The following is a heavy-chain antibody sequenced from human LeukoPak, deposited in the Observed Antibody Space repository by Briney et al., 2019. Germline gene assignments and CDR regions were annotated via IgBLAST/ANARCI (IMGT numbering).Heavy chain of an antibody. V-gene: IGHV1-18*01. Sequence: ASVKVSCKASGGTFSSYAISWVRQAPGQGLKWMGWISAYNGITNYAQKLQGRVTMTTDTSTSTAYMELRSLRSDDTAVYYCASSVGAAVDWGQGTLVTVSS. D-gene: IGHD1-26*01. CDR3: ASSVGAAVD. CDR1: GGTFSSYA. J-gene: IGHJ4*02. CDR2: ISAYNGIT.